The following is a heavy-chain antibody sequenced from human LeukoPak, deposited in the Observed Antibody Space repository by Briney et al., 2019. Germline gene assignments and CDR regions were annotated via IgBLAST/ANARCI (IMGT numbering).Heavy chain of an antibody. V-gene: IGHV3-74*01. CDR1: GFTFSNYW. J-gene: IGHJ4*02. Sequence: GSLRLSCAASGFTFSNYWIHWVRQAPGKGPVWVSHINSDGSGTSYADSVKGRFTVSRDNAKNTLYLQMNSLRVEDTAVYYCARGTSVAGSDYWGQGTLVTVSS. CDR3: ARGTSVAGSDY. CDR2: INSDGSGT. D-gene: IGHD6-19*01.